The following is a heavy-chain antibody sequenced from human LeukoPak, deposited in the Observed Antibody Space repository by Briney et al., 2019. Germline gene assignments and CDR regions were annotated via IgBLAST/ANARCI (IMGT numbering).Heavy chain of an antibody. Sequence: ASVKVSCKASGYTFTGYYMHWVRQAPGQGLEWMGWINPNSGGTNYAQKFQGRVTMTRDTSISTAYMELSRLRSDDTAVYYCARVPNSPQLLAHYYFDYWGQGTLVTVSS. CDR3: ARVPNSPQLLAHYYFDY. J-gene: IGHJ4*02. D-gene: IGHD2-2*01. CDR1: GYTFTGYY. V-gene: IGHV1-2*02. CDR2: INPNSGGT.